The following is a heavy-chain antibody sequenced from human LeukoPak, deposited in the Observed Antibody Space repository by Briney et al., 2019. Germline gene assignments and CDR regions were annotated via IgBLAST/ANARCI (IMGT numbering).Heavy chain of an antibody. D-gene: IGHD1-1*01. CDR1: GYSLIDLS. J-gene: IGHJ4*02. CDR2: FDPDDGET. CDR3: AADSQKTEVPATDH. Sequence: ASVKVSCKVSGYSLIDLSMYWLRQAPGKGLEWMGGFDPDDGETTYAQRFKGRVTMTEDTSTDTAYMELSNLRSDDTAVYYCAADSQKTEVPATDHWGQGTLVTVSS. V-gene: IGHV1-24*01.